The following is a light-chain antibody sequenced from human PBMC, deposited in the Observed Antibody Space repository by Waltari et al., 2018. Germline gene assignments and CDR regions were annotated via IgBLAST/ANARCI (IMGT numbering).Light chain of an antibody. Sequence: DIQMTQSPSTLSASVGDTVMISCRASQSITTSLAWFPQKPGKAPDVLIYGASNLESGVPSRFSGSGSGTEFTLTISSLQPDDFATYYCQQYKSYKTFGQGTRVEIK. J-gene: IGKJ1*01. V-gene: IGKV1-5*03. CDR2: GAS. CDR1: QSITTS. CDR3: QQYKSYKT.